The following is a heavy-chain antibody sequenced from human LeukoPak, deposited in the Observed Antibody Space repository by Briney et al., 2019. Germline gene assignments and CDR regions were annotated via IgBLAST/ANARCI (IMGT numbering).Heavy chain of an antibody. D-gene: IGHD6-19*01. CDR3: ARDQYGGWYSDH. V-gene: IGHV4-59*11. J-gene: IGHJ4*02. CDR1: GGSISSHY. CDR2: IYYSGNT. Sequence: PSETLSLTCTVSGGSISSHYWSWIRQPPGKGLEWIGYIYYSGNTNYNSPLKSRVTISVDTSKNQFSLKLSSVTAADTAMYYCARDQYGGWYSDHWGQGTLVTVSS.